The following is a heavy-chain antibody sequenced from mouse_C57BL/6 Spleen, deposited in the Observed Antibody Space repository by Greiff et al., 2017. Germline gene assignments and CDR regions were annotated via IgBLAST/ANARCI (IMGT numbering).Heavy chain of an antibody. J-gene: IGHJ4*01. CDR2: IDPSDSYT. Sequence: VQLQQPGAELVKPGASVKLSCKASGYTFTSYWMQWVKQRPGQGLEWIGEIDPSDSYTNYNQKFKGKATLTVDTSSSTAYMQLSSLTSEDSAVYYCARRGGYGYAMDYWGQGTSVTVSS. V-gene: IGHV1-50*01. D-gene: IGHD1-1*02. CDR3: ARRGGYGYAMDY. CDR1: GYTFTSYW.